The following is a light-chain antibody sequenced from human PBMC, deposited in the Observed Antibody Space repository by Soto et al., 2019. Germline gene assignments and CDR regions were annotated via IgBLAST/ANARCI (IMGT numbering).Light chain of an antibody. CDR3: QHYNNWPLT. CDR2: VAS. J-gene: IGKJ4*01. Sequence: EIVMTQSPATLSVSPGERATLSCRASQSVSSNLAWYQQKPGQAPRPLIYVASTRATGIPARFSGSGSGTEFTLTISSLQSEDFAVYYCQHYNNWPLTFGGGTKVEIK. CDR1: QSVSSN. V-gene: IGKV3-15*01.